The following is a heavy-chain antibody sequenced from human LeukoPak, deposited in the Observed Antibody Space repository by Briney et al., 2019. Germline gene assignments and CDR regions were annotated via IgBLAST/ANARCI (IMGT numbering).Heavy chain of an antibody. V-gene: IGHV3-30*18. D-gene: IGHD2-21*01. CDR2: ISYDGSNE. CDR1: GFTFSSYG. J-gene: IGHJ4*02. CDR3: AKLSLLSMALDF. Sequence: GGSLRLSCAASGFTFSSYGMHWVRQAPGKGLEWVAVISYDGSNEYYADSVKGRFTISRDNSKNTLYLQMNSLRAEDTAVYYCAKLSLLSMALDFWGQGTLVTVSS.